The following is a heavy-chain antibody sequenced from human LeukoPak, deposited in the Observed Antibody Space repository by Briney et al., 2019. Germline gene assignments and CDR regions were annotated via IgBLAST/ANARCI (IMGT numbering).Heavy chain of an antibody. V-gene: IGHV3-9*01. D-gene: IGHD1-26*01. CDR3: AKDNKWELRFGFDY. CDR2: ISWNSGSI. CDR1: GFTFDDYA. Sequence: GGSLRLSCAASGFTFDDYAMHWVRQAPGKGLEWVSGISWNSGSIGYADSVKGRFTISRDNAKNSLYLQMNSLRAEDTALYYCAKDNKWELRFGFDYWGQGTLVTVSS. J-gene: IGHJ4*02.